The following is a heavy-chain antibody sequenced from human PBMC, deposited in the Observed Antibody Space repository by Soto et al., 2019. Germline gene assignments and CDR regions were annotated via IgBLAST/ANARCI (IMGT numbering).Heavy chain of an antibody. CDR1: GFTFSDHY. J-gene: IGHJ4*02. Sequence: GGSLRLSCTASGFTFSDHYIDWVRQAPGKGLEWVGRIRNKANSYTTDYAASVKGSFTISRGDSKNSVYLQMNSLKTEGTAVYYCVSGYCSGGSCYSSPRNYWGQGTPVTVSS. CDR2: IRNKANSYTT. V-gene: IGHV3-72*01. D-gene: IGHD2-15*01. CDR3: VSGYCSGGSCYSSPRNY.